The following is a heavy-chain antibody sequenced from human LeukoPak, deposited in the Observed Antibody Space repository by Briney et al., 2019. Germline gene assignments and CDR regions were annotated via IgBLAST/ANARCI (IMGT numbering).Heavy chain of an antibody. D-gene: IGHD6-6*01. CDR2: INPNGDGT. CDR3: ARYSSSTRGGIDY. CDR1: GGTFSSYY. V-gene: IGHV1-2*02. J-gene: IGHJ4*02. Sequence: ASVKLSCKASGGTFSSYYISWVRQAPGQGLEWMGLINPNGDGTYFAQKFQGRITMTRDTAISTAYLEMNRLRSDDTAMYYCARYSSSTRGGIDYWGQGTLVTVSS.